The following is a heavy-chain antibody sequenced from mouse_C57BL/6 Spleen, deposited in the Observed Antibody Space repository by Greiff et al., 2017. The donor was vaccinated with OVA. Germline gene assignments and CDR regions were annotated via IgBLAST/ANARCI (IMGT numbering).Heavy chain of an antibody. J-gene: IGHJ4*01. CDR1: GYTFTDYY. V-gene: IGHV1-26*01. D-gene: IGHD3-3*01. CDR3: ASGWAYYAMDY. CDR2: INPNNGGT. Sequence: VQLQQSGPELVKPGASVKISCKASGYTFTDYYMNWVKQSHGKSLEWIGDINPNNGGTSYNQKFKGKATLTVDKSSSTAYMELRSLTSEDSAVYYCASGWAYYAMDYWGQGTSVTVSS.